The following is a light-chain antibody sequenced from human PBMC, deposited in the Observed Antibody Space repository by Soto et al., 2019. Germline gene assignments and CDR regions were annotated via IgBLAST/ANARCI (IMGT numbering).Light chain of an antibody. V-gene: IGKV1-5*01. J-gene: IGKJ1*01. Sequence: DIQMTQSPSTLSASVGDGVTITFLASQSISSWLAWYQQKPGKAPKLLIYDASNLETGVPSRFSGGGSGTDFTLNISSLQPDDFATYYCQQNYRATPWTFGQGTKVDI. CDR3: QQNYRATPWT. CDR1: QSISSW. CDR2: DAS.